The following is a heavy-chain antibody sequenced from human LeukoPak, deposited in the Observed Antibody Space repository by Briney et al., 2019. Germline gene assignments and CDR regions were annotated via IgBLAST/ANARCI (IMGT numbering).Heavy chain of an antibody. J-gene: IGHJ3*02. CDR3: TKSLSGTYPNAFEI. CDR2: TYYRSEWYN. Sequence: SQTLSLTCAISGDSVSSNNAVWNWIRQSPSRGLEWLGRTYYRSEWYNDYAVSVKSRTTINTDTSKNQFSLQLNSVTPADTAVYYCTKSLSGTYPNAFEIWGQGTMVTVSS. CDR1: GDSVSSNNAV. D-gene: IGHD1-26*01. V-gene: IGHV6-1*01.